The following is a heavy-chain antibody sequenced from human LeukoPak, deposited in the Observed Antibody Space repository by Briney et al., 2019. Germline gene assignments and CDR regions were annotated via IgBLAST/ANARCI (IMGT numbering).Heavy chain of an antibody. V-gene: IGHV1-24*01. J-gene: IGHJ5*02. CDR2: FDPEDGET. CDR3: ATRKWLAFNWFDP. CDR1: GYTLTELS. D-gene: IGHD6-19*01. Sequence: ASVKVSCKVSGYTLTELSMHWVRQAPGKGLEWMGGFDPEDGETIYAQKFQGRVTMTEDTSTDTAYMELNSLRSEDTAVYYCATRKWLAFNWFDPWGQGTLVTVSS.